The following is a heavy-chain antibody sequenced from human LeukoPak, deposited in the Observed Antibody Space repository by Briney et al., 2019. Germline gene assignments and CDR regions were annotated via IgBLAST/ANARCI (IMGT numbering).Heavy chain of an antibody. CDR3: ARSLSSRFSGPRRPYYFDY. V-gene: IGHV3-30*04. CDR2: MLYDGSNK. J-gene: IGHJ4*02. Sequence: GGSLRLSCAASGFTFSSYAMHWVRQAPGKGLEWVAVMLYDGSNKYYADSVKGRFTISRDNSKNTLYLQMNSLRAEDTAVYYCARSLSSRFSGPRRPYYFDYWGQGTLVTVSS. CDR1: GFTFSSYA. D-gene: IGHD3-16*02.